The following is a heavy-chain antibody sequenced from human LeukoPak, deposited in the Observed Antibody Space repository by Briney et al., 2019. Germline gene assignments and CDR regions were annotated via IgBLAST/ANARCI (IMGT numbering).Heavy chain of an antibody. CDR2: IYYSGST. CDR1: GGSISSYY. D-gene: IGHD3-9*01. CDR3: ARDILTGYGTNY. V-gene: IGHV4-59*01. Sequence: SETLSLTCTVSGGSISSYYWSWIRQPPGKGLEWIGYIYYSGSTNYNPSLKSRVTISVDTSKNHFSLKLSSVTAADTAVYYCARDILTGYGTNYWGQGTLVTVSS. J-gene: IGHJ4*02.